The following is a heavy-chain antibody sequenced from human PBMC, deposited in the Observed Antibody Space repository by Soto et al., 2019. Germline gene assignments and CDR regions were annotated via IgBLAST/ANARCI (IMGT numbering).Heavy chain of an antibody. V-gene: IGHV4-30-2*01. CDR2: IYHSGRT. CDR1: GGSISSGGYS. Sequence: SETLSLTCAVSGGSISSGGYSWSWIRQPPGKGLEWIGYIYHSGRTYYNPSLKSRVTISVDRSKNQFSLKLSPVTAADTAVYYCARVRPYGDYDYWRQGTLVTVSS. J-gene: IGHJ4*02. D-gene: IGHD4-17*01. CDR3: ARVRPYGDYDY.